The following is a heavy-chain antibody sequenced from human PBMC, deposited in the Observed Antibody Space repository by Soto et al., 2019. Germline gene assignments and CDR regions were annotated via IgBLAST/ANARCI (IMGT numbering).Heavy chain of an antibody. CDR2: XNXXSXGX. Sequence: ASVKVSCKASGYTFTGYYMHLVRQAPGQGLEXMGXXNXXSXGXXXAXXXQGRVTMTRDTSISTAYMELSRLRSDETAVYYCARGGFYSNYDFDYWGQGTLVTVSS. CDR3: ARGGFYSNYDFDY. J-gene: IGHJ4*02. D-gene: IGHD4-4*01. V-gene: IGHV1-2*02. CDR1: GYTFTGYY.